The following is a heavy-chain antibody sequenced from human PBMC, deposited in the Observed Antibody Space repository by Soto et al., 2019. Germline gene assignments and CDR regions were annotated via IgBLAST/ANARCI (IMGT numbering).Heavy chain of an antibody. CDR1: GGSISSSSYY. CDR3: ANMDDV. V-gene: IGHV4-39*01. D-gene: IGHD3-10*02. CDR2: IYYSGST. J-gene: IGHJ4*02. Sequence: KPSETLSLTCTVSGGSISSSSYYWGWIRQPPGKGLEWIGSIYYSGSTYYNPSLKSRVTISVDTSKNQFSLQLNSVTPEDTAVYYCANMDDVWGQGTLVTVSS.